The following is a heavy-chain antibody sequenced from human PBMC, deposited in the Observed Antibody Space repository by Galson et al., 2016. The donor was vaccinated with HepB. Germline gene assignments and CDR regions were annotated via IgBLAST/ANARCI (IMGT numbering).Heavy chain of an antibody. J-gene: IGHJ4*02. CDR1: GFTFSSYG. V-gene: IGHV3-33*01. CDR3: ATEAPILAPTLDY. Sequence: SLRLSCAASGFTFSSYGMHWVRQAPGKGLEWVAVIWYDGSNKYSADSVKGRFTISRDNSKNTLYLQMNSLRAEDTAVYYCATEAPILAPTLDYWGQGTLVTVSS. CDR2: IWYDGSNK. D-gene: IGHD2/OR15-2a*01.